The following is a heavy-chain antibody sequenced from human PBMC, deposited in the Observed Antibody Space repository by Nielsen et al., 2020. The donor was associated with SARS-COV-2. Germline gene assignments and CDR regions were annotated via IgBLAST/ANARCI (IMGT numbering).Heavy chain of an antibody. Sequence: SVKVSCKASGGTFSSYAISWVRQAPGQGLEWMGGIIPIFGTANYAQKFQGRVTITADESTSTAYMELSSLRSEDTAVYYCARVPLSSGYYRRELPYYFDYWGQGTLVTVSS. CDR1: GGTFSSYA. D-gene: IGHD3-22*01. J-gene: IGHJ4*02. V-gene: IGHV1-69*13. CDR3: ARVPLSSGYYRRELPYYFDY. CDR2: IIPIFGTA.